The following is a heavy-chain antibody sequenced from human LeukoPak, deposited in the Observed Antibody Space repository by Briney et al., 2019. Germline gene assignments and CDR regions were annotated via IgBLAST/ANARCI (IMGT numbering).Heavy chain of an antibody. V-gene: IGHV3-74*01. J-gene: IGHJ4*02. Sequence: PGGSLRLSCAASGFSFSKYWVHWVRHGPGKGLAYVSGIRGDGRFTSYADSVKGRFTISRDNAKNTLYLQMSSLRVEDTAVYYCVREVSGSSYFDYWGQGTLVTVSS. CDR1: GFSFSKYW. D-gene: IGHD1-26*01. CDR2: IRGDGRFT. CDR3: VREVSGSSYFDY.